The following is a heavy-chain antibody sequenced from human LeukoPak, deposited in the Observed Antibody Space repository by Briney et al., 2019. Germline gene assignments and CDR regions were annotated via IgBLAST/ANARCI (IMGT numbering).Heavy chain of an antibody. V-gene: IGHV1-2*02. Sequence: VASVKVSCKASGYTFTGYYMHWVRQAPGQGLEWMGWINPNSGGTNYAQESQGRVTMTRDTSISTAYMELSRLRSDDTAVYYCARGGLNTAMVTFDYWGQGTLVTVSS. CDR1: GYTFTGYY. D-gene: IGHD5-18*01. CDR2: INPNSGGT. J-gene: IGHJ4*02. CDR3: ARGGLNTAMVTFDY.